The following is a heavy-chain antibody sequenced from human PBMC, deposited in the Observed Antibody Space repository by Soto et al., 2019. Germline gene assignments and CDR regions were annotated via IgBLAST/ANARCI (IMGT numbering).Heavy chain of an antibody. D-gene: IGHD2-15*01. V-gene: IGHV4-38-2*02. CDR1: GYSITSGYY. J-gene: IGHJ6*02. Sequence: SETLSLTCAVSGYSITSGYYWGWIRQPPGKGLEWIGSIYHSGNIYYNPSLKSRVTISVDTSKNQFSLRLSSVTAADTAVYYCAREGGTYCSGGSCYSDYHYYTMDVWGQGTTVTVSS. CDR2: IYHSGNI. CDR3: AREGGTYCSGGSCYSDYHYYTMDV.